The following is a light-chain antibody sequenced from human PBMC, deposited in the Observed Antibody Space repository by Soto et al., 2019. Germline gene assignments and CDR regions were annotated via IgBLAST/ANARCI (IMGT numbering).Light chain of an antibody. Sequence: SYELTQPPSVSVAPGQTATISWGGNNIGSQGVHWYQQKPPQAPVLVVYDNSDRPSGIPERFSGSKSENTATLTISRVEAGDDADYYCQVWHTNSDHVVFGGGTKVTVL. CDR3: QVWHTNSDHVV. CDR2: DNS. CDR1: NIGSQG. J-gene: IGLJ2*01. V-gene: IGLV3-21*02.